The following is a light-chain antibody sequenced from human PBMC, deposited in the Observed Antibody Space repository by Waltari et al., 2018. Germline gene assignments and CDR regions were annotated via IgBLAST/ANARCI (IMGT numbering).Light chain of an antibody. CDR3: SSYTSASTLV. CDR1: GSDVGPFNS. V-gene: IGLV2-14*01. Sequence: QLVPSRPASVSGSPGPSIAISCTGTGSDVGPFNSTSWYQQHPGKPPHLMIYEVSNRPSGVSNRFSGSKSGNTASLTISGLQAEDEADYYCSSYTSASTLVFATGTKVTVL. J-gene: IGLJ1*01. CDR2: EVS.